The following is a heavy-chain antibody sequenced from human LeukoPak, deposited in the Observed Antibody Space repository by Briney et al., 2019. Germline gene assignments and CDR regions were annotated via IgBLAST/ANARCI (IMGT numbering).Heavy chain of an antibody. CDR1: GFTFSSYA. J-gene: IGHJ3*02. Sequence: GGSLRLSCAASGFTFSSYAMSWVRQAPGKGLEWVSAISGSGGSTYYADSVKGQFTISRDNSKNTLYLQMNSLRAEDTAVYYCAKDLVVVPAAIPGTLDAFDIWGQGTMVTVSS. D-gene: IGHD2-2*01. CDR2: ISGSGGST. V-gene: IGHV3-23*01. CDR3: AKDLVVVPAAIPGTLDAFDI.